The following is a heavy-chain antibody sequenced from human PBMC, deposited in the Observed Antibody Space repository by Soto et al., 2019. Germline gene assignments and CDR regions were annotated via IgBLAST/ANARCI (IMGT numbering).Heavy chain of an antibody. V-gene: IGHV3-30-3*01. CDR3: ASEVGATVFDY. D-gene: IGHD1-26*01. CDR1: GFTFSTYA. CDR2: ISYDGSNK. Sequence: QVQLVESGGGVVQPGTSLRLSCAASGFTFSTYAMHWVRQAPGKGLEWVAFISYDGSNKYYADSVKGRFTISRDNSKNTLYLQMNSLRGEDTAVYYCASEVGATVFDYCGQGTLVTVSS. J-gene: IGHJ4*02.